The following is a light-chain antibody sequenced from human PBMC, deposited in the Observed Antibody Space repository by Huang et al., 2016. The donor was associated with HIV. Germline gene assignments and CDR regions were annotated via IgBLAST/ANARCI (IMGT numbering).Light chain of an antibody. CDR1: QSVSNN. CDR3: QQYNNWPPMYT. J-gene: IGKJ2*01. Sequence: IVMTQSPATLSVSPGESATLSCRASQSVSNNLAWYQQKPGQAPRLLIYGASTRATGTPARFSGSGSGTDFTLNISSLQSEDFAVYSCQQYNNWPPMYTFAQGTKLEIK. CDR2: GAS. V-gene: IGKV3-15*01.